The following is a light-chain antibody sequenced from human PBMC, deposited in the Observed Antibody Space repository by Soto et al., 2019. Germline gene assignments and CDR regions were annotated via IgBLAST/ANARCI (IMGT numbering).Light chain of an antibody. Sequence: IQVTQAPSSLSASVGDRVTITCRTSQDIRNDLGWYQQKPGKAPKLVIYGVFNLQSGVPSRFSGSGSGTEFTLTISSLQPEDFATYYCQHADSFPLITFGQGTRLEIK. CDR2: GVF. J-gene: IGKJ5*01. CDR1: QDIRND. CDR3: QHADSFPLIT. V-gene: IGKV1-6*01.